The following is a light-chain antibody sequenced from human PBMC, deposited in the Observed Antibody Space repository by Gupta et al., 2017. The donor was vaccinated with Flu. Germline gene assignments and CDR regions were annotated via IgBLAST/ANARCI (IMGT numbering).Light chain of an antibody. CDR3: MQPLNSPWT. CDR1: QSRLYSNGYNY. V-gene: IGKV2-28*01. CDR2: LGS. Sequence: DIVMTQSPLSLAVTPGEPASISCRSSQSRLYSNGYNYVNWYLQKPGQSPQLLIHLGSKRASGVPDRISGSGSGTXFTLKIXRGEAEDVGIYCCMQPLNSPWTFGXGTKVEIK. J-gene: IGKJ1*01.